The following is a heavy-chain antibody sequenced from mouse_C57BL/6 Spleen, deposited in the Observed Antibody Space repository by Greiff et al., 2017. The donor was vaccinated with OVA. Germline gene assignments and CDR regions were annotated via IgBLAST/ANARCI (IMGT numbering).Heavy chain of an antibody. CDR3: ARNVVATEAMDY. V-gene: IGHV1-26*01. Sequence: EVQLQQSGPELVKPGASVKISCKASGYTFTDYYMNWVKQSHGKSLEWIGDINPNNGGTSYNQQFKGKATLTVDKSSSTAYMELRILTSEDSAVYYCARNVVATEAMDYWGQGTSVTVSS. J-gene: IGHJ4*01. D-gene: IGHD1-1*01. CDR1: GYTFTDYY. CDR2: INPNNGGT.